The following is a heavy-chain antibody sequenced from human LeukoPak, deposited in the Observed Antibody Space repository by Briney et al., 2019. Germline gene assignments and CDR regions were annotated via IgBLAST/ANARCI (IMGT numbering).Heavy chain of an antibody. CDR2: IIPIFGTA. J-gene: IGHJ5*02. V-gene: IGHV1-69*13. Sequence: SVKVSCKASGGTFSSYAISWVRQAPGQGLEWMGGIIPIFGTANYAQKFKGRVTITADEPTRTAYMELSSLRPEDTAVYYCARRQDSSGFYSSGWYDWFDPWGQGTLVTVSS. D-gene: IGHD6-19*01. CDR3: ARRQDSSGFYSSGWYDWFDP. CDR1: GGTFSSYA.